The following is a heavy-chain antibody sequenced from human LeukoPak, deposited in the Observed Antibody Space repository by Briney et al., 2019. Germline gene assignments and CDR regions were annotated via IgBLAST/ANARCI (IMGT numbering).Heavy chain of an antibody. V-gene: IGHV1-2*02. Sequence: GASVKVSCKASGYTFTDYYLLWVRQAPEQGLEWMGWIKTNSGATDYAQNFEARVTMTRDTSSGTAYLDLSSLTSDDTAVYYCARGRRILGGPENAGDFFDYWGQGTLVIVSS. CDR1: GYTFTDYY. J-gene: IGHJ4*01. D-gene: IGHD3-16*01. CDR3: ARGRRILGGPENAGDFFDY. CDR2: IKTNSGAT.